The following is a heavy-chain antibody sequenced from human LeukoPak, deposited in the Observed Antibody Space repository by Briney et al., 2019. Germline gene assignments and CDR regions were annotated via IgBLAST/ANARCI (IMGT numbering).Heavy chain of an antibody. J-gene: IGHJ4*02. CDR3: AKDMGAHCSSTSCYAY. V-gene: IGHV3-30*02. CDR1: GFTFSSYG. Sequence: GGSLRLSCAASGFTFSSYGMHWVRQAPGKGLEWVAFIRYDGSNKYYADSVKGRFTISRDNAKNSLYLQMNSLRAEDTALYYCAKDMGAHCSSTSCYAYWGQGTLVTVSS. D-gene: IGHD2-2*01. CDR2: IRYDGSNK.